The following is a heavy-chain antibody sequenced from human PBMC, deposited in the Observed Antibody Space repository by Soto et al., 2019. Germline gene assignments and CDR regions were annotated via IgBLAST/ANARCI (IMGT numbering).Heavy chain of an antibody. CDR1: GFTFAGYT. Sequence: EVQLLESGGGLVQPGGSLRLSCVASGFTFAGYTMSWVRQAPGKGLEWVSTIGNNAVNTVYADSVKGRFTISRDNSQNTLFLEMDSQRAEDTAIYYCARVRGENYGSAWYDVFDILGQWTKVTVSS. CDR2: IGNNAVNT. D-gene: IGHD6-19*01. CDR3: ARVRGENYGSAWYDVFDI. J-gene: IGHJ3*02. V-gene: IGHV3-23*01.